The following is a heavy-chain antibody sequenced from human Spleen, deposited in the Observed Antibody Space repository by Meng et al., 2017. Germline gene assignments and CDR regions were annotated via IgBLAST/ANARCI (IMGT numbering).Heavy chain of an antibody. Sequence: GESLKISCTASGFTFTSYAMNWVRQAPGKGLEWVSGISGSGGSTNYADSVEGRFTISRDNAKNTVYLQMNSLRAEDTAVYYCSREGWFDPWGQGTLVTVSS. CDR3: SREGWFDP. J-gene: IGHJ5*02. CDR1: GFTFTSYA. CDR2: ISGSGGST. V-gene: IGHV3-23*01.